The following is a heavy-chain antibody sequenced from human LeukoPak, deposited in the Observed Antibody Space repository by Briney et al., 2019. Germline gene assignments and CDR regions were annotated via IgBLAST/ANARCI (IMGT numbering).Heavy chain of an antibody. CDR2: IDGHSGII. J-gene: IGHJ3*02. Sequence: GGPLRLSCAASGFTFTMFGMNWVRQAPGKGLEWVSYIDGHSGIIYYADSVQGRFTISRDNAKDSVFLQMNGLRVDDTAVYYCARTYDFGRGPPGDAFDNWGQGTLVTVPS. CDR1: GFTFTMFG. CDR3: ARTYDFGRGPPGDAFDN. V-gene: IGHV3-48*01. D-gene: IGHD3-3*01.